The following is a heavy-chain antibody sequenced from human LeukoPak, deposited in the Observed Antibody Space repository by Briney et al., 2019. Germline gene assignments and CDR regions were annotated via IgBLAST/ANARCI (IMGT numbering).Heavy chain of an antibody. D-gene: IGHD2-2*01. CDR2: ISSSSSYT. CDR1: GFTFSDYY. CDR3: ARVQVPAAYDY. V-gene: IGHV3-11*06. Sequence: GGSLRLSCAASGFTFSDYYMSWIRQAPGKGLKWVSYISSSSSYTNYADSVKGRFTISRDNAKNSLYLQMNSLRAEDTAVYYCARVQVPAAYDYWGQGTLVTVSS. J-gene: IGHJ4*02.